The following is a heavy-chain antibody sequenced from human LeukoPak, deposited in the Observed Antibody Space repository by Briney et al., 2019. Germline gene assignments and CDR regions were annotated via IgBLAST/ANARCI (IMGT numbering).Heavy chain of an antibody. Sequence: ASVKVSCKASGYTFTGYYMHWVRQAPGQGLEWMGWINPNSGSTNYAQKFQGRVTMTRDTSISTAYMELSRLRSDDTAVYYCAREDVNYYDSSGYPGYWGQGTLVTVSS. CDR2: INPNSGST. CDR3: AREDVNYYDSSGYPGY. D-gene: IGHD3-22*01. J-gene: IGHJ4*02. V-gene: IGHV1-2*02. CDR1: GYTFTGYY.